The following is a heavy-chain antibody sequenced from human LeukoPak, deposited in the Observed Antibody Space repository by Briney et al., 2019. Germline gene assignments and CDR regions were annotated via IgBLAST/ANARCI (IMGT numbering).Heavy chain of an antibody. V-gene: IGHV1-2*02. J-gene: IGHJ6*03. CDR3: ARFAPAATYYYYYYMDV. Sequence: ASVKVSCKASGYTFTGYYMHWVRQAPGQGLEWMGWINPNSGGTNYAQKFQGRVTMTRDTSISTAYMELSRLRSDDTVVYYCARFAPAATYYYYYYMDVWGKGTTVTVSS. CDR1: GYTFTGYY. CDR2: INPNSGGT. D-gene: IGHD2-2*01.